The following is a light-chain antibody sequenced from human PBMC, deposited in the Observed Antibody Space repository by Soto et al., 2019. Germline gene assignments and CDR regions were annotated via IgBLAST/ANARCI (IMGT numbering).Light chain of an antibody. CDR3: SSYTSSSIVV. CDR1: SSDVVGYTY. V-gene: IGLV2-14*03. J-gene: IGLJ2*01. CDR2: DVS. Sequence: QSVLTQPASVSGSPGQSITISCTGTSSDVVGYTYVSWYQQYPGKAPKLMIYDVSNRPSGVSNRFSGSKSDNTASLTISGLQADDEADYYCSSYTSSSIVVFGGGTQLTVL.